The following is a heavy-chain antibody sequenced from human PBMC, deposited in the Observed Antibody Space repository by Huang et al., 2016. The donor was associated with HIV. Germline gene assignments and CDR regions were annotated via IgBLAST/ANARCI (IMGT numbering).Heavy chain of an antibody. CDR2: INVGNGNT. J-gene: IGHJ5*02. D-gene: IGHD3-3*01. V-gene: IGHV1-3*01. CDR3: ARVYPTITIFGVVDP. Sequence: QVQLVQSGAEVKKPGASVKVSCKASGYTFTTYAMHWVRQAPGPRLEWMGWINVGNGNTKYSQKFQHRVTITRDTSASTAYMELSSLRSEDTAVYYCARVYPTITIFGVVDPWGQGTLVTVSS. CDR1: GYTFTTYA.